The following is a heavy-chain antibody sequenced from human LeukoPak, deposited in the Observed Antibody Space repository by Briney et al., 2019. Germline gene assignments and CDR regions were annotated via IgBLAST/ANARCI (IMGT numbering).Heavy chain of an antibody. V-gene: IGHV3-48*01. Sequence: PGGSLRLSCAASGFTFGIYAMNWVRQAPGKRLEWVSYIGPSGSNIYYADSVKGRFTISRDNAKDSLYLQMNSLRAEDTAVYYCASSRHYYDSSGYYYGAFDIWGQGTMVTVSS. J-gene: IGHJ3*02. CDR1: GFTFGIYA. CDR3: ASSRHYYDSSGYYYGAFDI. CDR2: IGPSGSNI. D-gene: IGHD3-22*01.